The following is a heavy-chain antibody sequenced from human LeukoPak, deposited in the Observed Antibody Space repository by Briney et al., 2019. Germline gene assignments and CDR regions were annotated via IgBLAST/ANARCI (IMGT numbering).Heavy chain of an antibody. J-gene: IGHJ6*02. Sequence: SVKVSCKASGYTFTGYYMHWVRQAPGQGLEWMGWINPNSGGTNYAQKFQGRVTMTRDTSISTAYMELSGLRSDDTAVYYCARVSTTVTTNEDYYGMDVWGQGTTVTVSS. CDR2: INPNSGGT. CDR1: GYTFTGYY. V-gene: IGHV1-2*02. CDR3: ARVSTTVTTNEDYYGMDV. D-gene: IGHD4-11*01.